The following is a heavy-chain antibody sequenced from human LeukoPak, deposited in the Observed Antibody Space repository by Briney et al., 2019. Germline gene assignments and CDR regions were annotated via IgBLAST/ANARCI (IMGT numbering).Heavy chain of an antibody. Sequence: SETLSLTCTVSGGSVSSGNHYWSWVRQPPGRGLEWIGYIYYTGDTTYNPSLKSRVTISIDTSKNQFSLKVTSVTATDTAIYYCARGKTWFAPWGQGTLVTVSS. V-gene: IGHV4-61*01. J-gene: IGHJ5*02. CDR2: IYYTGDT. D-gene: IGHD4-23*01. CDR3: ARGKTWFAP. CDR1: GGSVSSGNHY.